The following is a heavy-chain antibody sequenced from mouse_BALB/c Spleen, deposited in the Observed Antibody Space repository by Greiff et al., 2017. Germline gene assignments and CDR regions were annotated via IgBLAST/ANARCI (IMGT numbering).Heavy chain of an antibody. CDR1: GDSITSGY. Sequence: EVQLQQSGPSLVKPSQTLSLTCSVTGDSITSGYWNWIRKFPGNKLEYMGYISYSGSTYYNPSLKSRISITRDTSKNQYYLQLNSVTTEDTATYYCARSPTMITTAWFAYWGQGTLVTVSA. V-gene: IGHV3-8*02. CDR3: ARSPTMITTAWFAY. D-gene: IGHD2-4*01. J-gene: IGHJ3*01. CDR2: ISYSGST.